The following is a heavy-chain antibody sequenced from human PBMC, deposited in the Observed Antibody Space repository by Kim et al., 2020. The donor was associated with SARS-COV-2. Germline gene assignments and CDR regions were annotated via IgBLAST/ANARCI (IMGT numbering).Heavy chain of an antibody. CDR3: ARVRWFRELLRGRLGNWFDT. V-gene: IGHV1-8*01. D-gene: IGHD3-10*01. Sequence: ASVKVSCKASGYTFTSYDINWVRQATGQGLEWMGWMNPNSGNTGYAQKFQGRVTMTRNTSISTAYMELSSLRSEDTAVYYCARVRWFRELLRGRLGNWFDTWGQGTLVTVSS. CDR1: GYTFTSYD. J-gene: IGHJ5*02. CDR2: MNPNSGNT.